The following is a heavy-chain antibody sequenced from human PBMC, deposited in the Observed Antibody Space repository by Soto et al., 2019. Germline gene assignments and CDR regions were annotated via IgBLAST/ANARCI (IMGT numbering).Heavy chain of an antibody. Sequence: QVQLVESGGGVVQPGRSLRLSCAASGFTFSRYGMHWVRQAPGTGLEWVAVIWSGAINDGYADSVKGRFTISRDDAKNTLYLQMNSLRVEDTAVYFCATDSGGAPFDYWGQGTLVTVSS. J-gene: IGHJ4*02. D-gene: IGHD2-15*01. CDR1: GFTFSRYG. CDR2: IWSGAIND. V-gene: IGHV3-33*01. CDR3: ATDSGGAPFDY.